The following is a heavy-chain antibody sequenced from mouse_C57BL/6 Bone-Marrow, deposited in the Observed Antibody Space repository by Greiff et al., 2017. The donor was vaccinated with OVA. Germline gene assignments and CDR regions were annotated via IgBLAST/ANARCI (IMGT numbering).Heavy chain of an antibody. Sequence: LQQSGAELVRPGSSVKLSCKASSFAFMASAMHWVKQRPGHGLEWIGSFTMYSDATEYSENFKGKATLTANTSSSTAYMELSSLTSEDSAVYYCARGGDGYYLAWFAYWGQGTLVTVSA. CDR2: FTMYSDAT. J-gene: IGHJ3*01. D-gene: IGHD2-3*01. CDR1: SFAFMASA. V-gene: IGHV1-49*01. CDR3: ARGGDGYYLAWFAY.